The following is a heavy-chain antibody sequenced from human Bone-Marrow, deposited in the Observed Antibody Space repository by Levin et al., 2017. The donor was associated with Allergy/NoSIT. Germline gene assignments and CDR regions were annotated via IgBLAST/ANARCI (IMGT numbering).Heavy chain of an antibody. V-gene: IGHV3-74*01. D-gene: IGHD6-13*01. CDR2: IDGDGSST. CDR3: VRDREELVPFDY. J-gene: IGHJ4*02. Sequence: GESLKISCAASGFTFSRYWMHWVRQDAEKGLVWVSRIDGDGSSTSYADSVEGRFTISRDNAKNTLYLEMNNLRVEDTAVYYCVRDREELVPFDYWGQGTLVTVSS. CDR1: GFTFSRYW.